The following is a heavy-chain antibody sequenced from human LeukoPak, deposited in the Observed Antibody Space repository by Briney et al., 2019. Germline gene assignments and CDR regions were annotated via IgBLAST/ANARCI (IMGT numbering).Heavy chain of an antibody. CDR3: ARVSRGKWELLGAHDY. J-gene: IGHJ4*02. V-gene: IGHV3-21*01. Sequence: GGSLRLSCAASGFTFSSYSMNWVRQAPGKGLEWVSSISTSSSNIYYTDSMKGRFTVSRDNARNTMYLEMNSLRAEDTAVYYCARVSRGKWELLGAHDYWGQGTLVTVSS. D-gene: IGHD1-26*01. CDR2: ISTSSSNI. CDR1: GFTFSSYS.